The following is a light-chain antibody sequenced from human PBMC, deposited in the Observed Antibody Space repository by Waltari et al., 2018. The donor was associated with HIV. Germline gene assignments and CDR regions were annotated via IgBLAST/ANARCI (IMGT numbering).Light chain of an antibody. CDR2: KAS. V-gene: IGKV1-5*03. Sequence: DIQMTQSPSTLSASVGDRVTITCRASQSIRNWLAWYQQKPGKAPKLLIYKASSLQIGAPSRFSGSGYGTEFTLTISSLQPDDFATYYCQQYNSYWTYGQGTKVEIK. CDR3: QQYNSYWT. J-gene: IGKJ1*01. CDR1: QSIRNW.